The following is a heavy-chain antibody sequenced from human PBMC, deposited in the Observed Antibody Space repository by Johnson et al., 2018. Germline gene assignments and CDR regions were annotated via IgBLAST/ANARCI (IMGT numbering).Heavy chain of an antibody. CDR1: GFTFSRYD. CDR3: ARVRAAGTHNYYYYMDV. CDR2: MGTAGDT. Sequence: VQLQESGGGVVQXGRSLRLXCAASGFTFSRYDMHWVRQATGEGLEWVSAMGTAGDTYYPGSVKGRFTISRENAKNSLYLQMNSLRAGDTAVYYCARVRAAGTHNYYYYMDVWGKGTTVTVSS. V-gene: IGHV3-13*01. J-gene: IGHJ6*03. D-gene: IGHD6-13*01.